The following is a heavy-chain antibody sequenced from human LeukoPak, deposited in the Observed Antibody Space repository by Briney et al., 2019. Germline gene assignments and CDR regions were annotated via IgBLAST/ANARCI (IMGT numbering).Heavy chain of an antibody. Sequence: GGSLRLSCAASGFTFSSYGMHWVRQAPGKGLEWVAFIRYDGSNKYYADSVKGRFTISRDNSKNTLYLQMNSLRAEDTAVYYCAKDLDGDEGYFDYWGQGTLVTVSS. CDR3: AKDLDGDEGYFDY. CDR1: GFTFSSYG. J-gene: IGHJ4*02. CDR2: IRYDGSNK. V-gene: IGHV3-30*02. D-gene: IGHD4-17*01.